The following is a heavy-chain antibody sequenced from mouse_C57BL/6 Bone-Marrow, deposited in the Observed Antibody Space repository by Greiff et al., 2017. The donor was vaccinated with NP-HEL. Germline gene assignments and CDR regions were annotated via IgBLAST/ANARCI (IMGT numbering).Heavy chain of an antibody. CDR2: INPNNGGT. CDR1: GYTFTDYY. J-gene: IGHJ4*01. Sequence: EVQLQQSGPELVKPGASVKISCKASGYTFTDYYMNWVKQSHGKSLEWIGDINPNNGGTSYNQKFKGKATLTVDKSSSTAYMELRSLTSEDSAVYYCAREGYCYGKGAMDYWGQGTSVTVSS. D-gene: IGHD1-1*01. V-gene: IGHV1-26*01. CDR3: AREGYCYGKGAMDY.